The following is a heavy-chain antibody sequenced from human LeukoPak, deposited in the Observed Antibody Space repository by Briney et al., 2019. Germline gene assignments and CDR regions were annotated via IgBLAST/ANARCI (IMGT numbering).Heavy chain of an antibody. V-gene: IGHV4-31*03. D-gene: IGHD1-26*01. J-gene: IGHJ4*02. CDR1: GGSISSGGYY. CDR2: IYYSGST. Sequence: PSQTLSLTCTVSGGSISSGGYYWSWIRQHPGKGLEWIEYIYYSGSTYYNPSLKSRVTISVDTSKNQFSLKLSSVTAADTAVYYCARDRLNGIPDYWGQGTLVTVSS. CDR3: ARDRLNGIPDY.